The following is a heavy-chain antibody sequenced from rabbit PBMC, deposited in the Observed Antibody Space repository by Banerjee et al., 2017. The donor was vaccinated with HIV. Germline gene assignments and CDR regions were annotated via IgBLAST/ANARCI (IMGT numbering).Heavy chain of an antibody. J-gene: IGHJ4*01. CDR3: ARDLAGVIGWNFNL. V-gene: IGHV1S40*01. D-gene: IGHD4-1*01. Sequence: QSVEESGGDLVKPGGTLTLTCTVSGFSLSSYAMSWVRQAVGKGPEWIGYISSSGSTYYASWAKGRFTISKTSSTTVTLQMTSLTAADTATYFCARDLAGVIGWNFNLWGPGTLVTVS. CDR1: GFSLSSYA. CDR2: ISSSGST.